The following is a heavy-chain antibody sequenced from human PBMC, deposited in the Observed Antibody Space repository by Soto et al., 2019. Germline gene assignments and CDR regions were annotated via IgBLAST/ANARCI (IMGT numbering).Heavy chain of an antibody. J-gene: IGHJ4*02. V-gene: IGHV1-3*01. D-gene: IGHD2-15*01. Sequence: ASVKVSCKASGYTFTSYAMHWVRQAPGQRLEWMGWINAGNGNTKYSQKFQGRVTITRDTSASTAYMELSSLRSEDTAVYYCARADIVVVVAATLNCWGQGTLVTVSS. CDR1: GYTFTSYA. CDR3: ARADIVVVVAATLNC. CDR2: INAGNGNT.